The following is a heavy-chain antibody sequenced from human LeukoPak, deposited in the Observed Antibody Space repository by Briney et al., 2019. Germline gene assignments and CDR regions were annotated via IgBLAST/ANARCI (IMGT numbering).Heavy chain of an antibody. Sequence: GGSLRLSCAASGFTFRDYTMNWARQAPGKGLEWVASINHNGNVNYYVDSVKGRFTISRDNAKNSLYLQMSNLRAEDTAVYFCARGGGLDVWGQGATVTVSS. D-gene: IGHD3-16*01. J-gene: IGHJ6*02. V-gene: IGHV3-7*03. CDR2: INHNGNVN. CDR1: GFTFRDYT. CDR3: ARGGGLDV.